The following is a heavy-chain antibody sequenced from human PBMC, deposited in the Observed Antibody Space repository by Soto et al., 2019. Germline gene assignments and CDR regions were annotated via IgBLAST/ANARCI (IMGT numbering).Heavy chain of an antibody. J-gene: IGHJ4*02. D-gene: IGHD2-21*02. CDR3: ARVASSLGVVTAPVAY. CDR1: GYTFTNNN. V-gene: IGHV1-18*01. Sequence: QVQLVQSGAEVKKPGASVRVSCKTSGYTFTNNNVIWVRQAPGQGLEWMGWINAYNGNTKYAQSIQSRVAITADTSSITAYMELRSQRADDTAVYYCARVASSLGVVTAPVAYVGQGTLVTVSS. CDR2: INAYNGNT.